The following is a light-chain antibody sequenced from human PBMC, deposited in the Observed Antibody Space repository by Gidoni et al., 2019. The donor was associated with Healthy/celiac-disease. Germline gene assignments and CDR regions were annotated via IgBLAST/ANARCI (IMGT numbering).Light chain of an antibody. V-gene: IGKV3-20*01. J-gene: IGKJ2*01. CDR2: GAS. CDR1: QSVSSSY. CDR3: QQYGSSPPYT. Sequence: EIVLTQSPGTLSLSPGESATLSCRARQSVSSSYFAWYQQKPGQAPRLLISGASSRATGIPDRFSGSGSGTDFTLTISRLEPEDFAVYYCQQYGSSPPYTFGQGTKLEIK.